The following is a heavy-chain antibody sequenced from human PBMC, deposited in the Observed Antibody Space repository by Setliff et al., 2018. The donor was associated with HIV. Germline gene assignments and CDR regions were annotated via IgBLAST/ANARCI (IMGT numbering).Heavy chain of an antibody. J-gene: IGHJ4*02. CDR1: GYMFIGYY. Sequence: ASVKVSCKASGYMFIGYYIHWVRQAPGQGLEWMGWINPNSGGTNYPQTFQGRVTMTRDPSISTAYMELTRLKSDDTAVYFCAREVDGYTFANDYWGQGTRVTVS. V-gene: IGHV1-2*02. CDR3: AREVDGYTFANDY. CDR2: INPNSGGT. D-gene: IGHD5-18*01.